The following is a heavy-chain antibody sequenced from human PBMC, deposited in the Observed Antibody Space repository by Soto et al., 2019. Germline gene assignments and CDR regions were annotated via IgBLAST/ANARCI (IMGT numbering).Heavy chain of an antibody. V-gene: IGHV3-11*04. CDR2: ITSSNGDI. D-gene: IGHD3-3*01. CDR1: GFIFSDYY. CDR3: ARDREGGSGYYRENYYYGMDV. J-gene: IGHJ6*02. Sequence: PGGSLRLSCAASGFIFSDYYMSWIRQAPGKGLDWFSYITSSNGDIYYSDSVKGRFTISRDNAKNSLYLQMNSLRAEDTAVYYCARDREGGSGYYRENYYYGMDVWGQGTTVTVSS.